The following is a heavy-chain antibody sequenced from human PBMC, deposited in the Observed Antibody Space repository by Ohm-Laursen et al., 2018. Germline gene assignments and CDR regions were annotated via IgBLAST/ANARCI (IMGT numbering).Heavy chain of an antibody. V-gene: IGHV4-38-2*01. CDR1: GYSISSGYF. CDR2: IYHSGST. CDR3: ARGLWWFDP. Sequence: GTLSLTCAVSGYSISSGYFWGWIRQPPGKGLEWIGTIYHSGSTYYNPSLKSRVTISVDTSKNQFSLKLSSGTAADTALYYCARGLWWFDPWGQGTLVTVSS. J-gene: IGHJ5*02.